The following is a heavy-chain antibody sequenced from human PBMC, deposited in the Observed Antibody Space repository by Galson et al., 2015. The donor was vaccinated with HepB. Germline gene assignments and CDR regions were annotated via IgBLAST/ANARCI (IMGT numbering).Heavy chain of an antibody. V-gene: IGHV1-69*06. CDR3: ARAPETGQDYYYYGMDV. J-gene: IGHJ6*02. CDR2: IIPIFGTA. Sequence: SVKVSCKASGGTFSSYAISWVRQAPGQGLEWMGGIIPIFGTANYAQKFQGRVTITADKSTSTAYMELSGLRSEDTAVYYCARAPETGQDYYYYGMDVWGQGTTVTVSS. CDR1: GGTFSSYA.